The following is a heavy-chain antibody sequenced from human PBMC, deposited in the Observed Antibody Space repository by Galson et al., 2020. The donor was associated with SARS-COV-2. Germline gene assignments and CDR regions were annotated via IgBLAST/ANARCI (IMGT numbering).Heavy chain of an antibody. CDR3: ARLSGINAGYNWFDP. CDR2: IFHSGGT. Sequence: SETLSLTCAVPGGSISSPNTWWSWVRQPPGKGLEWIGEIFHSGGTNYNLSLRSRVTISVDKSNNQFSLKLSSVTAADTAIYYCARLSGINAGYNWFDPWGQGTLVTVSA. D-gene: IGHD3-9*01. J-gene: IGHJ5*02. V-gene: IGHV4-4*02. CDR1: GGSISSPNTW.